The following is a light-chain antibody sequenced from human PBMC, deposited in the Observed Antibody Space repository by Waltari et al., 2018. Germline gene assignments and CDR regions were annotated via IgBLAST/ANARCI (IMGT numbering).Light chain of an antibody. Sequence: DIQLTPFPSLVSASVGGRVTIPCRTCQSVGIYLNWYRQRPGRAPEVLIYSSSSLPAGVPSRFTGAGSGTDFTLTITNLQPEDFATYYCQQSFRAPFTFGPGTTVDVK. CDR2: SSS. CDR1: QSVGIY. J-gene: IGKJ3*01. V-gene: IGKV1-39*01. CDR3: QQSFRAPFT.